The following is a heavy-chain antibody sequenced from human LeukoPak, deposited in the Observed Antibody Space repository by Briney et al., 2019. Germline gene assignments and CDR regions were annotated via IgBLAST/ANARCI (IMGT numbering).Heavy chain of an antibody. CDR3: AKELGSSWYSYFDY. CDR2: ISGSGGRI. Sequence: GGSLRLSCAASGFTFSSYAMSWVRQAPGKGLEWVSAISGSGGRIYYGASVKGRFTISRDNSKNTLYLQMNSLRAEDTAVYYCAKELGSSWYSYFDYWGQGTLVTVSS. D-gene: IGHD6-13*01. V-gene: IGHV3-23*01. J-gene: IGHJ4*02. CDR1: GFTFSSYA.